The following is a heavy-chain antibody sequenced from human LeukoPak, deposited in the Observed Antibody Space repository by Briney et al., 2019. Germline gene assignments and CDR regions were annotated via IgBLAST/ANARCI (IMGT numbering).Heavy chain of an antibody. J-gene: IGHJ4*02. CDR2: ISSTSSTI. D-gene: IGHD1-26*01. V-gene: IGHV3-48*02. Sequence: PGGSLRLSCAGAGFTFSNAWMNWVRQAPGKGLEWVSYISSTSSTIYYADSVKGRFTVSRDNAKNSLYLQMNSLRDDDTAVYYCARDLISGHYTFDYWGQGTLVTVSS. CDR3: ARDLISGHYTFDY. CDR1: GFTFSNAW.